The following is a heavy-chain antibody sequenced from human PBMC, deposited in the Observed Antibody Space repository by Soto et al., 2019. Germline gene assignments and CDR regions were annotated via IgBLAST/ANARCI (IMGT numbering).Heavy chain of an antibody. Sequence: EVQLVESGGGLVQPGGSLRLSCAATGFTFSTYWMHWVRQGPGKGLVWVSRISTDGSSTTYADSVKGRFTISRDNAKNTLYLQMNSRRAEDTAVYYCARATGSNHPFDYWGQGSLVTVSS. V-gene: IGHV3-74*01. CDR2: ISTDGSST. J-gene: IGHJ4*02. CDR1: GFTFSTYW. CDR3: ARATGSNHPFDY. D-gene: IGHD2-2*01.